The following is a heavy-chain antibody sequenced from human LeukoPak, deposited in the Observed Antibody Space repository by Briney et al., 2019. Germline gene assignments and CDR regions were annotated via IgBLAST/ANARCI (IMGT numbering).Heavy chain of an antibody. CDR1: GYTFTGYY. CDR3: AREYYYDTSGGPFDH. V-gene: IGHV1-2*02. J-gene: IGHJ4*02. Sequence: ASVKVSCGASGYTFTGYYMHWVRQAPGQGLGWMGWVNPNSGGTNYAQKIQGRVTMNRDTSISTAYLELSRLRSDDTAVYYCAREYYYDTSGGPFDHWGQGTLVTVSS. CDR2: VNPNSGGT. D-gene: IGHD3-22*01.